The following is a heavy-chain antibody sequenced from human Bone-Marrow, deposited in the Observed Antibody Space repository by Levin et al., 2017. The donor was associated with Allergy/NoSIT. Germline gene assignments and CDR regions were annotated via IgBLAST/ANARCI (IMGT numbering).Heavy chain of an antibody. Sequence: GESLKISCVASGFTFSSYTMGWVRQAPGKGLEWVAGISGTGRTTYYADAVKGRFRVSRDNSNKRVYLDMNSLTVEDTAVFYCAKDAGYDSSGFDYWGQGILVTVSS. CDR2: ISGTGRTT. CDR1: GFTFSSYT. D-gene: IGHD3-22*01. V-gene: IGHV3-23*01. CDR3: AKDAGYDSSGFDY. J-gene: IGHJ4*02.